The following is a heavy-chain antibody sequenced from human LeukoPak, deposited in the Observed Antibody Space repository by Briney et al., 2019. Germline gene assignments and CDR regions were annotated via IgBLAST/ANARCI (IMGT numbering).Heavy chain of an antibody. J-gene: IGHJ4*02. CDR1: GGTFSSYA. Sequence: SVKVSCKASGGTFSSYAISWVRQAPGQGLEWMGRIIPILGIANYAQKFQGRVTITADKSTSTAYMELSSLRSEDTAVYYCARICIAAAVTCFDYWGQGTLVTVSS. CDR2: IIPILGIA. V-gene: IGHV1-69*04. CDR3: ARICIAAAVTCFDY. D-gene: IGHD6-13*01.